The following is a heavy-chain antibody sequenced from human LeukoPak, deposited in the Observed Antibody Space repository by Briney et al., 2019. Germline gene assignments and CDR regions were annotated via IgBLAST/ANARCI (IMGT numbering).Heavy chain of an antibody. Sequence: ASVKVSCKASGYTFTGYYMHWVRQAPGQGLEWMGWISPNSGGTNYAQKFQGRVTMTRDTSISTAYMELSRLRSDDTAVYYCAREAIKEWYYYYMDVWGKGTTVTVSS. CDR1: GYTFTGYY. D-gene: IGHD3-3*01. CDR3: AREAIKEWYYYYMDV. J-gene: IGHJ6*03. CDR2: ISPNSGGT. V-gene: IGHV1-2*02.